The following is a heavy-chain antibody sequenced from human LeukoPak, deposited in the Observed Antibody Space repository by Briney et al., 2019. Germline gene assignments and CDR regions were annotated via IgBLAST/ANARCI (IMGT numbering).Heavy chain of an antibody. CDR3: AKEYSSSSWRRDAFDI. CDR2: ISGSGGST. J-gene: IGHJ3*02. CDR1: GFTFSSYA. D-gene: IGHD6-6*01. Sequence: GGSLRLSCAASGFTFSSYAMSCVRQAPGKGLEWVSAISGSGGSTYYADSVKGRFTISRDNSKNTLYLQMNSLRAEDTAVYYCAKEYSSSSWRRDAFDIWGQGTMVTVSS. V-gene: IGHV3-23*01.